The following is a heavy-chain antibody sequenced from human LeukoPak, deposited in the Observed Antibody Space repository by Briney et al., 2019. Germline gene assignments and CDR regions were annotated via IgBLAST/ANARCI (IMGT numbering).Heavy chain of an antibody. CDR3: ARSLPGNSYYYGMDV. CDR2: IYYSGST. Sequence: KPSETLSLTCTVSGVSISSYYWSWIRQPPGKGLEWIGYIYYSGSTNYNPSLKSRVTISVDTSKNQFSLKLSSVTAADTAVYYCARSLPGNSYYYGMDVWGQGTTVTVSS. D-gene: IGHD3-10*01. CDR1: GVSISSYY. J-gene: IGHJ6*02. V-gene: IGHV4-59*01.